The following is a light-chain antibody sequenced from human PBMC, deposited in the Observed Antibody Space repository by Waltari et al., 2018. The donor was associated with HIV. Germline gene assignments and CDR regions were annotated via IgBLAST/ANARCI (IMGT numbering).Light chain of an antibody. Sequence: DIVMTQSPDSLAVSLGERATTKSKSSQNVFYSSNNKNYLSWYQQKPGQPPKLIIYWASSRQSGVPDRFSGSGSGTDFTLTISSLQAEDVAVYFCQQTYTIPPTFGGGTKVEIK. V-gene: IGKV4-1*01. CDR3: QQTYTIPPT. CDR2: WAS. CDR1: QNVFYSSNNKNY. J-gene: IGKJ4*01.